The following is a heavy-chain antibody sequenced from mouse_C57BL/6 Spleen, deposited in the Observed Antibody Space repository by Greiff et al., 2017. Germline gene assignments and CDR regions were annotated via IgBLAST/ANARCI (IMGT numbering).Heavy chain of an antibody. Sequence: QVQLQQPGAELVKPGASVKLSCKASGYTFTSYWMQWVKQRPGQGLEWIGEIDPSDSYTNYNQKFKGKATLTVDTSSSTAYMQLSSLTSEDSAVYYCARSGDYDNQYYFDYWGQGTTLTVSS. J-gene: IGHJ2*01. CDR2: IDPSDSYT. CDR3: ARSGDYDNQYYFDY. D-gene: IGHD2-1*01. V-gene: IGHV1-50*01. CDR1: GYTFTSYW.